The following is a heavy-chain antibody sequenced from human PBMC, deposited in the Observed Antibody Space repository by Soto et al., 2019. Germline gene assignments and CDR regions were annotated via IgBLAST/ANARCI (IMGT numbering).Heavy chain of an antibody. CDR3: ARHRPGCLWYFDL. V-gene: IGHV4-39*01. D-gene: IGHD2-8*01. Sequence: SETLSLTCSVSGDSFSSTSHYWAWIRQPPGKGLEWIGNLYYNGNSYSNPSLKSRVTISVDTSKKWFSLKLTSVTAADTAVYYCARHRPGCLWYFDLGVRVTMV. CDR2: LYYNGNS. J-gene: IGHJ2*01. CDR1: GDSFSSTSHY.